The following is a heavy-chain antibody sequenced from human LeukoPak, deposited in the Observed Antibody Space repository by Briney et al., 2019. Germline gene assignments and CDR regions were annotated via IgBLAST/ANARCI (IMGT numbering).Heavy chain of an antibody. CDR1: GFTFSSYD. V-gene: IGHV3-21*01. J-gene: IGHJ3*02. D-gene: IGHD1-26*01. CDR2: ISSSSSYI. Sequence: GGSLRLSRAASGFTFSSYDMNWVRQAPGKGLEWVSSISSSSSYIYYADSVKGRFTISRDNAKNSLYLQMNSLRAEDTAVYYCARDAPRGVGDAFDIWGQGTMVTVSS. CDR3: ARDAPRGVGDAFDI.